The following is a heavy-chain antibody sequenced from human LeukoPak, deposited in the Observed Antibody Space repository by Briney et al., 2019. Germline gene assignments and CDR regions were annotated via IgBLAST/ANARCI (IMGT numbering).Heavy chain of an antibody. V-gene: IGHV5-51*01. CDR3: ARARIRYYESRGDSFDN. Sequence: GESLKISCKSSGYGFTSYWIGWVRQMPGKGLEWMGIIYCGDSDTIYSPSFQGQVTISADKSISTAYLQWSSLKASDTAMYYCARARIRYYESRGDSFDNWGQGTMVTVSS. J-gene: IGHJ3*02. CDR2: IYCGDSDT. D-gene: IGHD3-22*01. CDR1: GYGFTSYW.